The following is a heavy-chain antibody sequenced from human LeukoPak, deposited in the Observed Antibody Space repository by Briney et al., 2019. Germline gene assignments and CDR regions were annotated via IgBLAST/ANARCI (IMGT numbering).Heavy chain of an antibody. Sequence: GGSLRLSCAASGFTVSSNYMSWVRQAPGKGLEWVSVIYSGGSTYYADSVKGRFTISRDNAKNSLCLQMNSLRAEDTAVYYCARVVPAAILAFDIWGQGTMVTVS. D-gene: IGHD2-2*01. V-gene: IGHV3-66*01. J-gene: IGHJ3*02. CDR3: ARVVPAAILAFDI. CDR1: GFTVSSNY. CDR2: IYSGGST.